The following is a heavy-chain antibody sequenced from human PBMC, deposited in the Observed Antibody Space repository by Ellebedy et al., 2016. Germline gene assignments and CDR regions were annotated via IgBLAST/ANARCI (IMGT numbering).Heavy chain of an antibody. V-gene: IGHV1-2*02. Sequence: ASVKVSXKASGYTFTGYYMHWVRQAPGQGLEWMGWINPNSGGTNYAQKFQGRVTMTRDTSISTAYMELSRLRSDDTAVYYCAREWGSGYDHYYYGMDVWGQGTTVTVSS. J-gene: IGHJ6*02. CDR2: INPNSGGT. CDR1: GYTFTGYY. D-gene: IGHD5-12*01. CDR3: AREWGSGYDHYYYGMDV.